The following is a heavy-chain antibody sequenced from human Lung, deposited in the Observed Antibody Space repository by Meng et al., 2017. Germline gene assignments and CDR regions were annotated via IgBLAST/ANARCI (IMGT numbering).Heavy chain of an antibody. V-gene: IGHV4-34*01. CDR2: INHSGST. Sequence: QVQIQQWGAGLLKPSETLSLTCVVSSGSFSDYYWSWIRQPPGKGLEWIGEINHSGSTNYNPSLESRATISVDTSQNNLSLKLSSVTDADSAVYYCARGPTTMAHDFDYWGQGTLVTVSS. D-gene: IGHD4-11*01. CDR3: ARGPTTMAHDFDY. CDR1: SGSFSDYY. J-gene: IGHJ4*02.